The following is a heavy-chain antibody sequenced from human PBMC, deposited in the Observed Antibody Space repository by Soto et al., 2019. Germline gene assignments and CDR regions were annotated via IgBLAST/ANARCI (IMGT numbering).Heavy chain of an antibody. V-gene: IGHV1-69*13. CDR2: IIPIFGTA. J-gene: IGHJ5*02. CDR3: ARDGYEYSSSYRMFWFDP. Sequence: GASVKVSCKASGGTFSSYAISWVRQAPGQGLEWMGGIIPIFGTANYAQKFQGRVTITADESTSTAYMELSSLRSEDTAVYYCARDGYEYSSSYRMFWFDPWGQGTLVTVSS. CDR1: GGTFSSYA. D-gene: IGHD6-6*01.